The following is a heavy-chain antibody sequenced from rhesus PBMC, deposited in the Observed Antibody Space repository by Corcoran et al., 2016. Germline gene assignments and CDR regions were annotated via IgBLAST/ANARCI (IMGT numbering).Heavy chain of an antibody. J-gene: IGHJ4*01. D-gene: IGHD6S26*01. CDR2: IDPSDSDT. CDR1: GYSFTSYW. V-gene: IGHV5-20*01. CDR3: AKSPIAAAGLNY. Sequence: EVQLVQSGAEVKRPGESLKISCKTSGYSFTSYWISWVGQMPGKGLEWMGAIDPSDSDTRYNPSFQGQVTISADKSISTAYLQWSRLKASDTATYYCAKSPIAAAGLNYWGQGVLVTVSS.